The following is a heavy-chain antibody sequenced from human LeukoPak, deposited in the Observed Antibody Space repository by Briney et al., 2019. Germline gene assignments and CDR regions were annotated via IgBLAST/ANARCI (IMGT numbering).Heavy chain of an antibody. J-gene: IGHJ6*03. V-gene: IGHV1-24*01. D-gene: IGHD6-6*01. Sequence: GASVKVSCKASGYTFTSYYMHWVRQAPGKGLEWMGGFDPEDGETIYAQKFQGRVTMTEDTSTDTAYMELSSLRSEDTAVYYCATGACRGCSSSFYYYYYMDVWGKGTTVTVSS. CDR2: FDPEDGET. CDR3: ATGACRGCSSSFYYYYYMDV. CDR1: GYTFTSYY.